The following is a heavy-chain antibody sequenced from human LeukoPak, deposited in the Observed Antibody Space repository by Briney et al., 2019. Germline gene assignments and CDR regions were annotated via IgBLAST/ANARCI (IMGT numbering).Heavy chain of an antibody. CDR2: IYHSGST. CDR3: AGGVYGPTSDY. Sequence: PSQTLSLTCAVSGGSICSGGYSWSWIRQPPGRGLEWIGYIYHSGSTYYNPSLKSRVTISVDRSKNQFSLKLSSVTAADTAVYYCAGGVYGPTSDYWGQGTLVTVSS. J-gene: IGHJ4*02. CDR1: GGSICSGGYS. D-gene: IGHD2/OR15-2a*01. V-gene: IGHV4-30-2*01.